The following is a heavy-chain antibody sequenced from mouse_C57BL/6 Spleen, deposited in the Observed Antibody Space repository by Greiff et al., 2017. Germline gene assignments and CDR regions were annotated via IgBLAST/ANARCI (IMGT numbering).Heavy chain of an antibody. J-gene: IGHJ2*01. CDR1: GFTFSSYA. V-gene: IGHV5-4*01. Sequence: EVKLEESGGGLVKPGGSLKLSCAASGFTFSSYAMSWVRQTPEKRLEWVATISDGGSYTYYPDNVKGRFTISRDNAKNNLYLQMSHLKSEDTAMYYCARDGLRPFDYWGQGTTLTVSS. CDR3: ARDGLRPFDY. D-gene: IGHD2-4*01. CDR2: ISDGGSYT.